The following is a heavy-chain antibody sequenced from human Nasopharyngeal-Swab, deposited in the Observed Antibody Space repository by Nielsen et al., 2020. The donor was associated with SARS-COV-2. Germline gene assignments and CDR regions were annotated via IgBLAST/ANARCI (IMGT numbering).Heavy chain of an antibody. CDR2: IYYSGST. CDR1: GGSISCGGYY. J-gene: IGHJ6*03. CDR3: ARRRINGAAAENYMDV. Sequence: SETLSLTCTVSGGSISCGGYYWSWIRHHPGTGLEWIGYIYYSGSTYYNPSLKSRVTISVDTSKNQFSLKLSSVTAADTAVYYCARRRINGAAAENYMDVWGKGTTVTVSS. D-gene: IGHD6-13*01. V-gene: IGHV4-31*03.